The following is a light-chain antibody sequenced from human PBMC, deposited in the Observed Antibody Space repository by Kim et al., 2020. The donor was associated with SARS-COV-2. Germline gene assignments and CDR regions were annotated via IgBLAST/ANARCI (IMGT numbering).Light chain of an antibody. CDR2: STT. V-gene: IGLV7-43*01. J-gene: IGLJ3*02. CDR3: LLFYGGPWV. CDR1: TGAVTSGYS. Sequence: PGGTGTLAWASSTGAVTSGYSPNWFQQKPGQAPRALIYSTTKKHSWTPARFSGSLLGGKAALTLSGVQAEDEADYYCLLFYGGPWVFGGGTQLTVL.